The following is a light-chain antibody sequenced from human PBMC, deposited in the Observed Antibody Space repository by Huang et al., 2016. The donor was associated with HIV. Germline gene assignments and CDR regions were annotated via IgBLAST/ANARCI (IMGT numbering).Light chain of an antibody. V-gene: IGKV1-5*03. CDR2: KAS. Sequence: DIQMTQSPSTLVAFVGDRVTITCRASQSISSWLAWYQQKPGKAPKLLIYKASSLESGIPSRFSCSGSGTEFTLTISSLQPDDFATYYCQQYNSYWTFGQGTKVEIK. J-gene: IGKJ1*01. CDR3: QQYNSYWT. CDR1: QSISSW.